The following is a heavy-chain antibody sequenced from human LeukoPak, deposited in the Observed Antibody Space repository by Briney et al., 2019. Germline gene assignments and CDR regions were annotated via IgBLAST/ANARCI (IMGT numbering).Heavy chain of an antibody. J-gene: IGHJ4*02. Sequence: GGSLRLSCAASGFTVSSNYMSWVRQAPGKGLEWVSVIYSGDNTYYADSVKGRFTISRDNSKNTLYLQMNSLRAEDTAVYYCAKDRTPMGSIFGVADNWGQGTLVTVSS. CDR3: AKDRTPMGSIFGVADN. CDR1: GFTVSSNY. V-gene: IGHV3-66*01. D-gene: IGHD3-3*01. CDR2: IYSGDNT.